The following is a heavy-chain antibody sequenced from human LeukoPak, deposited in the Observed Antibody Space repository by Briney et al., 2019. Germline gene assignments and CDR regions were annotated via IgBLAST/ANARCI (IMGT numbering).Heavy chain of an antibody. CDR1: GGSISSSSYY. J-gene: IGHJ4*02. V-gene: IGHV4-61*02. CDR2: IYTSGST. D-gene: IGHD6-19*01. CDR3: AREALVAGTLPYFDY. Sequence: KPSETLSLTCTVSGGSISSSSYYWSWIRQPAGKGLEWIGRIYTSGSTNYNPSLTSRVTISVDPSKNQFSLKLSSVTAADTAVYYCAREALVAGTLPYFDYWGQGTLVTVSS.